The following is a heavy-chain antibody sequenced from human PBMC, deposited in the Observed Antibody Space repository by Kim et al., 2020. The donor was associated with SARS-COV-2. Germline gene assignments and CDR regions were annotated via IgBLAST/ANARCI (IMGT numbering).Heavy chain of an antibody. CDR3: APGDCSSTSCYSNFDY. V-gene: IGHV3-9*01. Sequence: SVKGRFTISRDNAKNSLYLQMNSLGAEDTALYYCAPGDCSSTSCYSNFDYWGQGTLVTVSS. J-gene: IGHJ4*02. D-gene: IGHD2-2*01.